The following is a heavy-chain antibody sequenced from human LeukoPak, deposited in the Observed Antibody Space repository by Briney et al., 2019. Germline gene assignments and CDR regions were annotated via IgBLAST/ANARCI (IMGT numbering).Heavy chain of an antibody. D-gene: IGHD3-22*01. J-gene: IGHJ4*02. CDR1: GFTFSSYA. V-gene: IGHV3-23*01. CDR3: AKDHPYYYDSSGYSPAY. CDR2: ISGSGGST. Sequence: PGGSLRLSCAASGFTFSSYAMSWVRQAPGKGLEWVSAISGSGGSTYYADSVKGRFTISRDNSKNTLNLQMNSLRAEDTAVYYCAKDHPYYYDSSGYSPAYWGQGTLVTVSS.